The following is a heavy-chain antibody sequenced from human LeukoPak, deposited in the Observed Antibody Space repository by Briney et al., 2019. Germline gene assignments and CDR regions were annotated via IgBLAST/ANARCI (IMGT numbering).Heavy chain of an antibody. Sequence: GESLKISCKGSGYSFTSYWISWVRQMPGKGLEWMGRIDPSDSYTNYSPSFQGHVTISADKSISTAYLQWSSLKASDTAMYYCARSMSTVVTPGSGAFDIWGQGTMVTVSS. CDR1: GYSFTSYW. CDR3: ARSMSTVVTPGSGAFDI. J-gene: IGHJ3*02. D-gene: IGHD4-23*01. V-gene: IGHV5-10-1*01. CDR2: IDPSDSYT.